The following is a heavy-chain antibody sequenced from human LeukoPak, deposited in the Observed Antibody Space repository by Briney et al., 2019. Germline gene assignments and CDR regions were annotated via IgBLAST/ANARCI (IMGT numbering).Heavy chain of an antibody. J-gene: IGHJ4*02. Sequence: GGSLRLSCAASGFTFSNYYMSWVRQAPGKGLEWVSSISSSSSYIYYADSVTGRFTISRDNSRNTLYLQMNSLRGDDTAVYYCAKDVGKWESLHFFDYWGQGTLVTVSS. CDR2: ISSSSSYI. CDR3: AKDVGKWESLHFFDY. V-gene: IGHV3-21*04. D-gene: IGHD1-26*01. CDR1: GFTFSNYY.